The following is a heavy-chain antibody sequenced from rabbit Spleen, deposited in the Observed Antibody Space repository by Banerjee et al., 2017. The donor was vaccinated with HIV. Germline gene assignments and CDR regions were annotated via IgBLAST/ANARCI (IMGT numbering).Heavy chain of an antibody. CDR3: ARGSATMTMVITGFYLNL. V-gene: IGHV1S40*01. CDR1: GFSFNSVYD. Sequence: QQLVESGGGLVKPGASLTLTCKASGFSFNSVYDMCWVRQAPGKGLEWIACIYADSSSFTYYASWAKGRFTISKTSSTTVTLQMTSLTAADTATYFCARGSATMTMVITGFYLNLWGQGTLVTVS. D-gene: IGHD2-1*01. J-gene: IGHJ4*01. CDR2: IYADSSSFT.